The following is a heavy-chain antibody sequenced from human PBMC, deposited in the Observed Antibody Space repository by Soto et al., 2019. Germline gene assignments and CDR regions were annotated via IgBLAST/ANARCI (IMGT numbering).Heavy chain of an antibody. D-gene: IGHD6-13*01. CDR2: ISESGGST. CDR1: GFSFSDYA. J-gene: IGHJ4*02. Sequence: LRLSCAASGFSFSDYAMSWVRQAPGKGLEWVSVISESGGSTHYADSVRGRFTVSRDNSKNSLSLRMNSLRDEDTAVYFCAKRSPYSSGWYSPIFDYWGQGAPVTVSS. V-gene: IGHV3-23*01. CDR3: AKRSPYSSGWYSPIFDY.